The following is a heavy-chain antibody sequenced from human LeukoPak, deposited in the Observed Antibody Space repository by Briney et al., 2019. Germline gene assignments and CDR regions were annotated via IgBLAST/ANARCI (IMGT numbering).Heavy chain of an antibody. CDR2: IHYSGST. J-gene: IGHJ4*02. D-gene: IGHD2-21*01. CDR3: AREEASVGDY. V-gene: IGHV4-39*01. Sequence: PSETLSLTCTVSGGSISSNSHYWAWIRQPPGKGLEWIGSIHYSGSTFYSPSLKSRVTISVDTSKNQFSLILTSVTASDTAVHYCAREEASVGDYWGQGILVTVSS. CDR1: GGSISSNSHY.